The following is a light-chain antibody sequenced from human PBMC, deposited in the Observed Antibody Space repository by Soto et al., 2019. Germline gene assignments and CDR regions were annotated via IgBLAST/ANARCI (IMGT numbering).Light chain of an antibody. CDR1: QSVTTY. J-gene: IGKJ4*01. Sequence: EIVLTQSPATLSLSPGERATLSCRASQSVTTYLAWYQQKPGQAPRLLIYDASNRATGIPTRFSGSGSGTDFTLTISSLEPEDFAVYYCQQRSTLPRTFGGGTKVEIK. CDR2: DAS. CDR3: QQRSTLPRT. V-gene: IGKV3-11*01.